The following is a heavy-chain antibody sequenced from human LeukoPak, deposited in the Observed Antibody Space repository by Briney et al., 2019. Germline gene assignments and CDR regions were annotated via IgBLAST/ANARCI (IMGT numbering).Heavy chain of an antibody. CDR1: GCSISSYY. J-gene: IGHJ5*02. V-gene: IGHV4-59*01. CDR3: VRSDCMGGSFYEPGVCWFVP. CDR2: IYYSGST. Sequence: SETLSLTCTASGCSISSYYWSWIRQPPGKGLEWIGYIYYSGSTNYNPALKRRVTISVDTTQNHFSLKLSSVTAAGTAVYYYVRSDCMGGSFYEPGVCWFVPWGQGTPGTVSS. D-gene: IGHD2-15*01.